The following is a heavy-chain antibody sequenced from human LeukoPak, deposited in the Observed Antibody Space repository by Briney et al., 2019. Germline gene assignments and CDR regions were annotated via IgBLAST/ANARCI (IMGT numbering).Heavy chain of an antibody. D-gene: IGHD6-13*01. CDR2: ISSSSSYI. CDR3: ARMRAAAGTRNYYYYMDV. V-gene: IGHV3-21*04. Sequence: PGGSLRLSCAASGFTFSSYSMNWVRQAPGKGLEWVSSISSSSSYIYYADSVKGRFAISRDNAKNSLYLQMNSLRDEDTAVYYCARMRAAAGTRNYYYYMDVWGKGTTVTISS. J-gene: IGHJ6*03. CDR1: GFTFSSYS.